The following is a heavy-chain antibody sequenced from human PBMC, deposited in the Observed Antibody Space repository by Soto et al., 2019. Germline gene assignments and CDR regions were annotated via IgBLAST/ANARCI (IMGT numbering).Heavy chain of an antibody. J-gene: IGHJ5*02. CDR3: AGNPIGYCSSTSCQKNWFDP. D-gene: IGHD2-2*03. Sequence: SETLSLTCTVSGGSIGSGSYFWSWIRQPPGKGLEWIVSFYYGGGTYSNPSLESRVTVSVDTSKDQFSLKLSSVTAADTAVYYCAGNPIGYCSSTSCQKNWFDPWGQGTLVTVSS. V-gene: IGHV4-39*07. CDR1: GGSIGSGSYF. CDR2: FYYGGGT.